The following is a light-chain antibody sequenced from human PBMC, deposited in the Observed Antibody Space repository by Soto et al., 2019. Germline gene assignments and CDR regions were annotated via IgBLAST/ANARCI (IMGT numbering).Light chain of an antibody. CDR1: QSISSY. CDR2: AAS. CDR3: QQSYSTPIT. Sequence: DIQMTQSPSSLSASVGDRVTITCRASQSISSYLNWYQQKPGKAPTLLIYAASSLPSGVPSRFSGSGSGTDFTLTISSLQPEDFATYYCQQSYSTPITFGQGTRLEIK. V-gene: IGKV1-39*01. J-gene: IGKJ5*01.